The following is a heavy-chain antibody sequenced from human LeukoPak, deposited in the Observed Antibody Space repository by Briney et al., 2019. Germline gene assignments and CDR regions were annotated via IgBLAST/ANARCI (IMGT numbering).Heavy chain of an antibody. CDR3: ARSPTTADFDY. CDR2: ISAYNGNT. J-gene: IGHJ4*02. CDR1: GYTFTSYG. D-gene: IGHD4-11*01. Sequence: ASVKVSCKASGYTFTSYGISWVRQAPGQGLEWMGWISAYNGNTYCAQKFQGRVTMTRDTSISTAYMELSRLRSDDTAVYYCARSPTTADFDYWGQGTLVTVSS. V-gene: IGHV1-18*01.